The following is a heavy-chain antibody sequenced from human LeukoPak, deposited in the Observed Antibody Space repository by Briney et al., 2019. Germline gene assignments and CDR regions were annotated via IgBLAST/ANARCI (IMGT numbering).Heavy chain of an antibody. Sequence: GGSLRLSCAASGFTSSSHGMHWVRQAPGKGLEWVALIWYDGSRTNYVDSVMGRFTISRDSSKNTLYLQMDNLRVEDTAVYFCAKDLSYGSLWFDPWGQGTLVTVSS. V-gene: IGHV3-33*06. CDR2: IWYDGSRT. CDR1: GFTSSSHG. D-gene: IGHD3-10*01. CDR3: AKDLSYGSLWFDP. J-gene: IGHJ5*02.